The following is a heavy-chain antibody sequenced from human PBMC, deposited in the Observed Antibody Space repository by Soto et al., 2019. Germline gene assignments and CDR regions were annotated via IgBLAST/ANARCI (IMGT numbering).Heavy chain of an antibody. CDR2: ISAYNGNT. CDR1: GYTFTSYG. V-gene: IGHV1-18*01. CDR3: ARDQQWPPNWFDP. J-gene: IGHJ5*02. Sequence: ASVKVSCKASGYTFTSYGISWVRQAPGQGLEWMGWISAYNGNTNYAQKLQGRVNMTTETSTSTANMEQRSLRSDDTAVKYCARDQQWPPNWFDPWGQGTLVTVSS. D-gene: IGHD6-19*01.